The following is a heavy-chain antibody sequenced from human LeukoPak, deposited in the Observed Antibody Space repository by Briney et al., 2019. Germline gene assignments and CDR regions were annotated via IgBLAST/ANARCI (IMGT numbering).Heavy chain of an antibody. J-gene: IGHJ5*02. CDR1: GGTFSSYA. D-gene: IGHD4-23*01. V-gene: IGHV1-69*04. CDR2: IIPILGIA. Sequence: GASVKVSCKASGGTFSSYAISWVRQAPGQGLEWMGRIIPILGIANYAQKFQGRVTITADKSASTAYMELSSLRSEDTAVYYCARNDGGNSWWFDPWGQGTLVTVSS. CDR3: ARNDGGNSWWFDP.